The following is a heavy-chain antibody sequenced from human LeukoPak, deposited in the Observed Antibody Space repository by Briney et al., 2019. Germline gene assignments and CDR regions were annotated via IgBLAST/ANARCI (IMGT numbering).Heavy chain of an antibody. CDR1: GYTFTSYD. CDR3: ARVAYDYVWGRLEGMDV. CDR2: MNPSRGNT. D-gene: IGHD3-16*01. V-gene: IGHV1-8*01. Sequence: AAVNVSCKASGYTFTSYDINWLRQATGQGLEWMGWMNPSRGNTRKSHKFQGRVTMTRNTSISTAYMELSRLRSEDTAVYYCARVAYDYVWGRLEGMDVWGKGTTVTISS. J-gene: IGHJ6*03.